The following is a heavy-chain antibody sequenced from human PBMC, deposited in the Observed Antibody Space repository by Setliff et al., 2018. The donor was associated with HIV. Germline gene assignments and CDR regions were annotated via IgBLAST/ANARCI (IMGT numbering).Heavy chain of an antibody. D-gene: IGHD6-13*01. Sequence: GGSLRLSCAASGFIFDGYAMHWVRQVPGKGLEWVALISWDGATTNYADSVKGRFTISRDSSKNSLYLQMNSLRTEDTALYYCAKTTPSSIRSPYYYYMDVWGKGTTVTVSS. CDR3: AKTTPSSIRSPYYYYMDV. J-gene: IGHJ6*03. V-gene: IGHV3-43*01. CDR2: ISWDGATT. CDR1: GFIFDGYA.